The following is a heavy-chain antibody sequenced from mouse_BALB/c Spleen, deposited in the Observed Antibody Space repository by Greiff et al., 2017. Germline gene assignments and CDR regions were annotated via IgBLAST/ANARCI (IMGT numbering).Heavy chain of an antibody. Sequence: EVQGVESGGGLVQPGGSMKLSCVASGFTFSSYWMSWVRQSPEKGLEWVAEIRLKSDNYATHYAESVKGKFTISRDDSKSRLYLQMNSLRAEDTGIYYCTGLRGYAMDYWGQGTSVTVSS. CDR3: TGLRGYAMDY. CDR1: GFTFSSYW. D-gene: IGHD2-4*01. CDR2: IRLKSDNYAT. V-gene: IGHV6-6*02. J-gene: IGHJ4*01.